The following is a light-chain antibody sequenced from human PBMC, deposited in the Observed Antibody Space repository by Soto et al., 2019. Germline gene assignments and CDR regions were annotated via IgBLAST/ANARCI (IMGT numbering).Light chain of an antibody. CDR2: EVS. J-gene: IGLJ2*01. CDR3: SSYTNMRTVV. V-gene: IGLV2-14*01. CDR1: TSDVGTYNY. Sequence: QSVLTQPASVSGSPGQSITISCTGSTSDVGTYNYVSWYQQDPGKAPKLIIYEVSNRPSGVSDRFSGSKSGNTASLTISDLQSEDEGDYHCSSYTNMRTVVFGGGTQLTVL.